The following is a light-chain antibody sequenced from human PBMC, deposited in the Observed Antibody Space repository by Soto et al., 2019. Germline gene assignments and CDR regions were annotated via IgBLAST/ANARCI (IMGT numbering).Light chain of an antibody. J-gene: IGLJ1*01. CDR1: SSNIGSNS. CDR3: AAWDDSLNGPV. CDR2: SNN. V-gene: IGLV1-44*01. Sequence: QSVLTQPPSASGTPGQRVSISCSGSSSNIGSNSVNWYQQLPGTAPKLLIYSNNQRPSGVPDRISGSKSGTSASLAISGLQSEDAADYYCAAWDDSLNGPVFGTGTKLTVL.